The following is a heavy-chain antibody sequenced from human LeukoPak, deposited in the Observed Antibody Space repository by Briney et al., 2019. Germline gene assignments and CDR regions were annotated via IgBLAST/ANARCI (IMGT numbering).Heavy chain of an antibody. D-gene: IGHD6-13*01. V-gene: IGHV3-9*01. CDR3: AKDISKWGSSWYGGGFDY. Sequence: GGSLRLSCAASGFTFDDYAMHWVRQAPGKGLEWVSGISWNSGSIGYADSAKGRFTISRDNAKNSLYLQMNSLRAEDTALYYCAKDISKWGSSWYGGGFDYWGQGTLVTVSS. CDR1: GFTFDDYA. J-gene: IGHJ4*02. CDR2: ISWNSGSI.